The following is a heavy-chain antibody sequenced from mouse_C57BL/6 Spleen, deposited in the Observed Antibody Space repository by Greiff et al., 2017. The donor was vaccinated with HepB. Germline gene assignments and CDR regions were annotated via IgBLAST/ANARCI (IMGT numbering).Heavy chain of an antibody. CDR1: GYTFTDYY. D-gene: IGHD2-1*01. Sequence: EVQLQQSGPELVKPGASVKISCKASGYTFTDYYMNWVKQSHGKSLEWIGDINPNNGGTSYNQKFKGKATLTVDKSSSTAYMELRSLTSEDSAVYYCAGGYYGNFLFAYWGQGTLVTVSA. V-gene: IGHV1-26*01. J-gene: IGHJ3*01. CDR2: INPNNGGT. CDR3: AGGYYGNFLFAY.